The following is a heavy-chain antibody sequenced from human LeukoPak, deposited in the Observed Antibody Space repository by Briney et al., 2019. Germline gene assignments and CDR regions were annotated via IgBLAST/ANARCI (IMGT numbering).Heavy chain of an antibody. CDR3: ARDEPGDSYGLY. V-gene: IGHV3-7*05. J-gene: IGHJ4*02. D-gene: IGHD5-18*01. Sequence: GGSLRLSCAVSGFTFSSYWMNWVRQAPGKGLEWVANIKQDGSQKYYVDSVRGRFTISRDNAKSSLYLQLNSLRAEDTAVYYCARDEPGDSYGLYWGQGTLVTVSS. CDR2: IKQDGSQK. CDR1: GFTFSSYW.